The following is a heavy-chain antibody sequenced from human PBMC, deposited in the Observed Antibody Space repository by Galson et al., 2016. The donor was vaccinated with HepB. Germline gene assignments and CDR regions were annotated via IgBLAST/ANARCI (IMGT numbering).Heavy chain of an antibody. J-gene: IGHJ6*02. Sequence: QSGAEVKKPGESLKISCKGSGYSFTSYWIGWVRQMPGKGLEWMGIIYPGDSDTRYSPSFQGHVTISADKSISTAYLPWGSLKASDTAIYYCARHGLIVTGTHPYYYYYYSMDVWGQGTTVTVSS. D-gene: IGHD1-20*01. V-gene: IGHV5-51*01. CDR3: ARHGLIVTGTHPYYYYYYSMDV. CDR2: IYPGDSDT. CDR1: GYSFTSYW.